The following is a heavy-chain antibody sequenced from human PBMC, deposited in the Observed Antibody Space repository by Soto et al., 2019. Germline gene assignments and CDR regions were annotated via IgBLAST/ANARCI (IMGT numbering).Heavy chain of an antibody. D-gene: IGHD2-21*02. CDR3: ARGGHIAVVTDSFDY. J-gene: IGHJ4*02. CDR1: GYTLNTYY. CDR2: IHPSGGGS. Sequence: QVQLVQSGAEVKKPGASVKVSCKPSGYTLNTYYLHWVRQAPGQGLEWMGIIHPSGGGSTYAQKFLGRVTSTSATCTSTVFMELSSLRSADTAVYYCARGGHIAVVTDSFDYWGQGTLVTVSS. V-gene: IGHV1-46*02.